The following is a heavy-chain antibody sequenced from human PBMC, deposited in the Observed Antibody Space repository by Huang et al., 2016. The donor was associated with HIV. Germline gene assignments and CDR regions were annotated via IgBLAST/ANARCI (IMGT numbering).Heavy chain of an antibody. V-gene: IGHV3-48*02. J-gene: IGHJ4*02. Sequence: EVQLVESGGGLVQPGGSLRLSCAASGFTFSRYSMNWVRQATGKGLEWVSYISSSSSTIYYADSVKGRFTISRDNAKNSLYLQMNSLRDEDTAVYYCARDQAGSGSSRADYWGQGTLVTVSS. D-gene: IGHD3-10*01. CDR2: ISSSSSTI. CDR3: ARDQAGSGSSRADY. CDR1: GFTFSRYS.